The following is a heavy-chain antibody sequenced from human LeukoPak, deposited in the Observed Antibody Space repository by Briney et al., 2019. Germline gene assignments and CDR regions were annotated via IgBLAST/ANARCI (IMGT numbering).Heavy chain of an antibody. V-gene: IGHV4-39*01. Sequence: PSETLSLTCTVPGGSISSSSYYWGWIRQPPGKGLEWIGSIYYSGSTYYNPSLKSRVTISIDTSKNQFSLKLSSVTAADTAVYYCARHWYYYDSSGYRYYFDYWGQGTLVTVSS. J-gene: IGHJ4*02. CDR2: IYYSGST. CDR3: ARHWYYYDSSGYRYYFDY. CDR1: GGSISSSSYY. D-gene: IGHD3-22*01.